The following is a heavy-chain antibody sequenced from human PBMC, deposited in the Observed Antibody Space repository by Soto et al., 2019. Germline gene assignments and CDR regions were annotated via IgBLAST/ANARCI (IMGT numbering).Heavy chain of an antibody. Sequence: GGSLRLSCAASGFTFDDYAMHWVRQAPGKGLEWVSGISWNSGSIGYADSVKGRFTISRDNAKNSLYLQMNSLRAEDTALYYYAKDFSGGLYNWFDPWGQGTLVTASS. D-gene: IGHD3-16*01. V-gene: IGHV3-9*01. CDR2: ISWNSGSI. CDR1: GFTFDDYA. J-gene: IGHJ5*02. CDR3: AKDFSGGLYNWFDP.